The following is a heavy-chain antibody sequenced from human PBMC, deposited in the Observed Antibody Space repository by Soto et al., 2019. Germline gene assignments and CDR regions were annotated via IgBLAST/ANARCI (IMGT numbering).Heavy chain of an antibody. J-gene: IGHJ4*02. CDR1: GDSVSSGSFY. Sequence: QVQLQESGPGLVKPSETLSLTCAVSGDSVSSGSFYWSWIRQPPGKGLEWIGYVYYSDTSNYNPSLKSRVTTSVDTSKSQFSLRVSSVTAADTALYYCARDFGSGYFDHWGQGTLVTVSS. CDR2: VYYSDTS. CDR3: ARDFGSGYFDH. V-gene: IGHV4-61*01. D-gene: IGHD3-10*01.